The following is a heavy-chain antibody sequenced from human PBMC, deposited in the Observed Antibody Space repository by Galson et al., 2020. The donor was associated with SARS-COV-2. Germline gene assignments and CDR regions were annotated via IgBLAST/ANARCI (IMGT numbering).Heavy chain of an antibody. D-gene: IGHD5-12*01. Sequence: SETLSLTCAVYGGSFSGYYWSWIRQPPGKGLEWIGEINHSGSTNYNPSLKSRVTISVDTSKNQFSLKLSSVTAADTPVYDCARGAVDNEAFDIWGQGTMVTVSS. CDR3: ARGAVDNEAFDI. V-gene: IGHV4-34*01. J-gene: IGHJ3*02. CDR2: INHSGST. CDR1: GGSFSGYY.